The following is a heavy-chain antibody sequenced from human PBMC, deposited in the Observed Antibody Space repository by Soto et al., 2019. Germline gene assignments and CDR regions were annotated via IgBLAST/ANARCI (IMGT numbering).Heavy chain of an antibody. CDR2: IFSNDEK. J-gene: IGHJ3*02. Sequence: QVTLKESGPVLVKPTETLTLTCTVSGFSLSNARIGVSWIRQPPGKALEWLAHIFSNDEKSYSTSLKSRLTISKDTSKSQVVLTMTNMDPVDTATYYCARSYSSGPNKYDAFDIWGQGTMVTVSS. V-gene: IGHV2-26*01. CDR3: ARSYSSGPNKYDAFDI. D-gene: IGHD6-19*01. CDR1: GFSLSNARIG.